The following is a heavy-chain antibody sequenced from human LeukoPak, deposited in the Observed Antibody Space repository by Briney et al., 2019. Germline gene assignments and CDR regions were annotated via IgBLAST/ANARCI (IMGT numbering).Heavy chain of an antibody. J-gene: IGHJ4*02. Sequence: GASVKVSCKVSGYTLTELSMHWVRQAPRKRREWRGGFDPEDGETIYAQKFQGRVTMTEDTSTDTAYMELSSLRSEDPAVYYCATGPRSTYNWNYLYYFDYWGQGTLVTVSS. V-gene: IGHV1-24*01. CDR3: ATGPRSTYNWNYLYYFDY. D-gene: IGHD1-7*01. CDR2: FDPEDGET. CDR1: GYTLTELS.